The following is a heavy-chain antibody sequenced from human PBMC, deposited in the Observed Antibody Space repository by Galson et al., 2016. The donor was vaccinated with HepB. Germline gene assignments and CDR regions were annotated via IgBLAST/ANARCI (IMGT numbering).Heavy chain of an antibody. CDR1: GFTLSTFG. D-gene: IGHD3-16*01. Sequence: SLRLSCAASGFTLSTFGMHWVRQAPGKGLEWVALMWYDGSTKYYADSVKGRFTISGDNSKNTVYLQMNSLRVEDTAVYYCARDRGGGYYSMDVWGQGTTVTVSS. V-gene: IGHV3-33*01. J-gene: IGHJ6*02. CDR2: MWYDGSTK. CDR3: ARDRGGGYYSMDV.